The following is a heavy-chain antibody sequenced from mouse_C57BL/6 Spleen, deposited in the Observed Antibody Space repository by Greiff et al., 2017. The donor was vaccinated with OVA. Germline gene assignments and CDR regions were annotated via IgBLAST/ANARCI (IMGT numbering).Heavy chain of an antibody. CDR1: GYAFTNYL. CDR2: INPGSGGT. J-gene: IGHJ4*01. Sequence: QVQLKQSGAELVRPGTSVKVSCKASGYAFTNYLIEWVKQRPGQGLEWIGVINPGSGGTNYNEKFKGKATLTAYKSSSTAYMQLSSLTSEDSAVYFCARRLDAMDYWGQGTSVTVSS. V-gene: IGHV1-54*01. CDR3: ARRLDAMDY.